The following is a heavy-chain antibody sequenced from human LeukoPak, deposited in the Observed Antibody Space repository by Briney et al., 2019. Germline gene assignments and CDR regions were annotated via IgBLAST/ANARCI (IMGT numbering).Heavy chain of an antibody. J-gene: IGHJ4*02. CDR1: GGSISSSSYY. V-gene: IGHV4-39*01. CDR3: ARHGYCSSTSCRPPIWDY. D-gene: IGHD2-2*03. Sequence: SETLSLTCTVSGGSISSSSYYWGWIRQPPGKGLEWIVSIYYSGSTYYNPSLKSRVTISVDTSKNPFSLKLSSVTAADTAVYYCARHGYCSSTSCRPPIWDYWGQGTLVTVSS. CDR2: IYYSGST.